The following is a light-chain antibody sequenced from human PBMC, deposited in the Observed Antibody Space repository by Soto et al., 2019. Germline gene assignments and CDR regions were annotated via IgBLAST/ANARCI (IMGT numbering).Light chain of an antibody. CDR3: QQANSFTLN. CDR1: QDIRDW. J-gene: IGKJ4*01. Sequence: IHMTQSPSYVSASVGNMFTIVCRASQDIRDWLDWYQQKKGKAPGLLIYASSRLLSGVPSRFRGSGYGTHLTLTISGMKHEDFETYYCQQANSFTLNFGGGTKVDIK. CDR2: ASS. V-gene: IGKV1-12*01.